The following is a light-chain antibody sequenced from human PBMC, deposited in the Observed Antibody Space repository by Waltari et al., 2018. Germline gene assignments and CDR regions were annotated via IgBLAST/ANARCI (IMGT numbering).Light chain of an antibody. CDR2: GKD. CDR3: HSRKGRDNQVV. J-gene: IGLJ3*02. CDR1: FLTTSY. Sequence: SSELTQGPAVSVALGQTVTITCQGAFLTTSYASWYRLKPGQAPVLVLFGKDKRPSGIPDRISGYSSGTTSSLTITGAQAEDEADYYCHSRKGRDNQVVFGGGTQLTVL. V-gene: IGLV3-19*01.